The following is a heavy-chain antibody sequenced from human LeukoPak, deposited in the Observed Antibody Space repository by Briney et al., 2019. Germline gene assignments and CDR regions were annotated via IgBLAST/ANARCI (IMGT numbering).Heavy chain of an antibody. J-gene: IGHJ5*02. Sequence: SEILSLTCTVSGGSISSYYWSWIRQPAGKGLEWIGRVYTDGTTSYNPSLKSRVTISVDTSKNQFSLKLSSVTAADTAVYYCARHFKALITGTTGWFDPWGQGTLVTVSS. D-gene: IGHD1-7*01. V-gene: IGHV4-4*07. CDR1: GGSISSYY. CDR3: ARHFKALITGTTGWFDP. CDR2: VYTDGTT.